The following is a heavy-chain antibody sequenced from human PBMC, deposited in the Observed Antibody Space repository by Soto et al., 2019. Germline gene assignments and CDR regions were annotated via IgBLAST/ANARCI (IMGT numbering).Heavy chain of an antibody. D-gene: IGHD3-16*01. CDR1: GDSVSSNSAA. CDR3: ARGWFVRGSYSSDYYYDIAV. CDR2: TYYRSKWYN. J-gene: IGHJ6*02. V-gene: IGHV6-1*01. Sequence: SQTLSLTCAISGDSVSSNSAAWNWIRQSPSRGLEWLGRTYYRSKWYNDYAVSVKSRITISPDTSKNQFSLRLNSVTPEDTAVYYCARGWFVRGSYSSDYYYDIAVWGQGST.